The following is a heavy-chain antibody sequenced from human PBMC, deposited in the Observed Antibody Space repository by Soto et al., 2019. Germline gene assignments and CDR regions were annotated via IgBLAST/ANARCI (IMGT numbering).Heavy chain of an antibody. CDR2: INPNSGGT. CDR3: ARGSRSSGWYEPFDY. CDR1: GYTFTGYY. J-gene: IGHJ4*02. V-gene: IGHV1-2*02. Sequence: GESLKISCKASGYTFTGYYMHWVRQAPGQGLEWMGWINPNSGGTSYSQKFQGRVTMTRDTSISTAYMELSRLRSDDTAVYYCARGSRSSGWYEPFDYWGQGTLVTVSS. D-gene: IGHD6-19*01.